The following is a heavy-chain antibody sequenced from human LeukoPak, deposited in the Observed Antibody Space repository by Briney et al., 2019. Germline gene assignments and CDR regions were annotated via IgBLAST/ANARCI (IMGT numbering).Heavy chain of an antibody. Sequence: GGSPRLSCAASAVTSSDSYKSWFGRAPGRGLEGVSFISSSGSTTYYADSVKGRFTISRDNAKNSLYLQMNSLRAEDTAVYYCAKGYNYWGQGTLVTVST. CDR1: AVTSSDSY. J-gene: IGHJ4*02. D-gene: IGHD5-24*01. V-gene: IGHV3-11*01. CDR3: AKGYNY. CDR2: ISSSGSTT.